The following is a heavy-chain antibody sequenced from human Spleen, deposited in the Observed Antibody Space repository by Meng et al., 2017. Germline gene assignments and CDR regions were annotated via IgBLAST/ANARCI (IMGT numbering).Heavy chain of an antibody. V-gene: IGHV3-20*04. J-gene: IGHJ4*02. CDR2: INWNGGST. Sequence: GGSLRLSCAASGFTFDDYGMSWVCQAPGKGLEWVSGINWNGGSTGYADSVKGRFTISRDNSRNTVFLQINSLRVEDTAVYYCARSPIDKYDLSALPLDYWGQGTLVTVSS. CDR3: ARSPIDKYDLSALPLDY. CDR1: GFTFDDYG. D-gene: IGHD3-22*01.